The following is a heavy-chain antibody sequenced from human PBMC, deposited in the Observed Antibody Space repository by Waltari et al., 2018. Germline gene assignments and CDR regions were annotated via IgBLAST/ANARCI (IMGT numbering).Heavy chain of an antibody. J-gene: IGHJ4*02. D-gene: IGHD5-12*01. CDR2: IYYSGRT. Sequence: QVQLQESGPGLVKPSQTLSLTCTVSGGSISSGGYYWSWIRQHPGKGLEWNGYIYYSGRTYHNPSLNSRVTLSLDTSKNQFARKLSSVTAADTTVYYCARTPGSGYGHWGQGTLVTVSS. CDR3: ARTPGSGYGH. V-gene: IGHV4-31*03. CDR1: GGSISSGGYY.